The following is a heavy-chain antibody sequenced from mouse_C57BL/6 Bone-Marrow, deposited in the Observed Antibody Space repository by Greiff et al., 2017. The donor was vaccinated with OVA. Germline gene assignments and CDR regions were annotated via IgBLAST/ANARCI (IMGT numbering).Heavy chain of an antibody. D-gene: IGHD2-4*01. Sequence: EVKLMESGGGLVQPGGSLKLSCAASGFTFSDYYMYWVRQTPEKRLEWVAYISNGGGSTYYPDTVKGRFTISRDNAKNTLYLQMSRLKSEDTAMYYCAREGLRLRAWFAYWGQGTLVTVSA. J-gene: IGHJ3*01. CDR2: ISNGGGST. CDR3: AREGLRLRAWFAY. V-gene: IGHV5-12*01. CDR1: GFTFSDYY.